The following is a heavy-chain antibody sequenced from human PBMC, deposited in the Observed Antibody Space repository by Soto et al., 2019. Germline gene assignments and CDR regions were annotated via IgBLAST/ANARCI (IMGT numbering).Heavy chain of an antibody. CDR1: GFTLNSFG. CDR3: ANGLKKDNDALLNL. CDR2: ISYDESSR. Sequence: QVQLVESGGGVVQPGRSLTLSCAASGFTLNSFGIHWVRQGPEKGLEWVAGISYDESSRHYADSVPGRFFVSRDNSKDTVFPQMSNLRTEDAAVYYWANGLKKDNDALLNLWGQGTLVTVSS. J-gene: IGHJ5*02. V-gene: IGHV3-30*18. D-gene: IGHD3-10*01.